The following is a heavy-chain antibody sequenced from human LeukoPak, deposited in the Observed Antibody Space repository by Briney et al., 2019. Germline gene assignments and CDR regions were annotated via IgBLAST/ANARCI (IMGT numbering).Heavy chain of an antibody. CDR2: IKQDGSEK. Sequence: GGSLRLSCAASGFTFSSYWMSWVRQAPGKGLEWVANIKQDGSEKYYVDSVKGRFTISRDNAKNSLYLQMNSLRAEDTAVYYCAKDKGDYYFDYWGQGTLVTVSS. CDR1: GFTFSSYW. V-gene: IGHV3-7*01. CDR3: AKDKGDYYFDY. D-gene: IGHD3-16*01. J-gene: IGHJ4*02.